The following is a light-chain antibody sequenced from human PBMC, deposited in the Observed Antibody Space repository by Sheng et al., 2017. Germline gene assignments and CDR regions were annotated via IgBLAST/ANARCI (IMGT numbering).Light chain of an antibody. Sequence: EIVLTQSPGTLSLSPGERGTLSCRASQSISSSSLTWYQQKPGQAPRLLIYAVSIRATGIPARFSGSGSGTEFTLTISSLQTEDFAVYYCQQYNDRPPWTFGQGTKVEI. V-gene: IGKV3-15*01. J-gene: IGKJ1*01. CDR3: QQYNDRPPWT. CDR1: QSISSS. CDR2: AVS.